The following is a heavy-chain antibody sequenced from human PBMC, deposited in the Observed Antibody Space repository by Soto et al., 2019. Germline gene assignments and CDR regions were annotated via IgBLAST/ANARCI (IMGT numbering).Heavy chain of an antibody. CDR2: VYYSGST. V-gene: IGHV4-61*01. J-gene: IGHJ4*01. D-gene: IGHD3-10*01. CDR3: ARDPGSWYFDS. CDR1: GGSIGSSSYY. Sequence: SETLSLTCTVSGGSIGSSSYYWSWIRQPPGKGLELIGYVYYSGSTNYNPSLRSRVNISVDTSKNQLSLKMSSVTAADTAVYYCARDPGSWYFDSRGHGILGTVSS.